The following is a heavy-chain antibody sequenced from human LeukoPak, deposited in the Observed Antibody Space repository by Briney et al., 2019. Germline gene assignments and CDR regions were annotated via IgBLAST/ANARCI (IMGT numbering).Heavy chain of an antibody. CDR3: ARGPVTSMDV. J-gene: IGHJ6*03. D-gene: IGHD2-2*01. CDR1: GFTFSSYE. Sequence: GGSLRLSCAASGFTFSSYEMNWVRQAPGKGLEWVSYISSSGSTIYYADSVKGRFTISRDNARNSLYLQMNSLRAEDTAVYYCARGPVTSMDVWGKGTTVTVSS. V-gene: IGHV3-48*03. CDR2: ISSSGSTI.